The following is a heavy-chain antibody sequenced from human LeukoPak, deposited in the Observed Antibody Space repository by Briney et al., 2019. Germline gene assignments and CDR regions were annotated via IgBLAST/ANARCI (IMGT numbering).Heavy chain of an antibody. Sequence: PGGSLRLSCAASGFTFSSYAMHWVRQAPGKGLEWVAVISYDGSNKYYADSVKGRFTVSRDNSKNTLYLQMNSLRAEDTAVYYCARDPVVGDESALDIWGQGTMVTVSS. CDR3: ARDPVVGDESALDI. J-gene: IGHJ3*02. CDR1: GFTFSSYA. CDR2: ISYDGSNK. V-gene: IGHV3-30-3*01. D-gene: IGHD3-10*01.